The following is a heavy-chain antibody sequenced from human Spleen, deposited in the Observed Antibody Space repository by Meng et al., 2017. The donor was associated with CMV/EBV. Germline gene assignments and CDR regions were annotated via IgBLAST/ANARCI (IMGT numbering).Heavy chain of an antibody. D-gene: IGHD2-2*01. Sequence: GESLKISCEASGFTFTKYWVTWVRQAPGKGLAWVAIINQDGGEKYYVDSVKGRFTISRDNAKNTLYLQMNSLRAEDTAVYYCARGIVVVPAAPWGQGTLVTVSS. J-gene: IGHJ5*02. CDR3: ARGIVVVPAAP. CDR1: GFTFTKYW. V-gene: IGHV3-7*01. CDR2: INQDGGEK.